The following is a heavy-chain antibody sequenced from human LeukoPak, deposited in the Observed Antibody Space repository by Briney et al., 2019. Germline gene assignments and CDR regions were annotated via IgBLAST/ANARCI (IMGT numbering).Heavy chain of an antibody. J-gene: IGHJ6*02. V-gene: IGHV3-23*01. CDR1: GFTFSSHA. D-gene: IGHD3-10*01. CDR3: AKGDYYGSGTFFRNGMDV. CDR2: VTASPDNT. Sequence: PGGSLRLSCAASGFTFSSHAMSWVRQAPGKGLEWVSAVTASPDNTYYTDSVKGRFTISRDNSKNTLYLQVNSLRAEDTAVYYCAKGDYYGSGTFFRNGMDVWGQGTTVTVSS.